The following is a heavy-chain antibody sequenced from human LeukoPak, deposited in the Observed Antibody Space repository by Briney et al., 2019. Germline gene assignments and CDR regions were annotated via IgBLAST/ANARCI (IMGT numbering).Heavy chain of an antibody. CDR1: GYTFTSYG. V-gene: IGHV1-18*01. D-gene: IGHD2-2*01. J-gene: IGHJ4*02. Sequence: ASVKVSCKASGYTFTSYGISWVRQAPGQGLEWMGWISAYNGNTNYAQKLQGRVTMTTDTSTSTAYMELRSLRSDDTAMYYCARERVEYQLLSKREVYHFDYWGQGILVTVSS. CDR2: ISAYNGNT. CDR3: ARERVEYQLLSKREVYHFDY.